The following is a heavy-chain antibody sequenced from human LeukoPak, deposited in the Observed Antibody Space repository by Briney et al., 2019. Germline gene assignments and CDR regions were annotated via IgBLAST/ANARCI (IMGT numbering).Heavy chain of an antibody. CDR3: AKDHPSYGPDYYGMDV. J-gene: IGHJ6*02. Sequence: GGSLRLSCAASGFTFSSYSMSWVRQAPGKGLEWVSAISGSGGSTYYADSVKGRFTISRDNSKNTLYLQMNSLRAEDTAVYYCAKDHPSYGPDYYGMDVWGQGTTVTVSS. V-gene: IGHV3-23*01. CDR1: GFTFSSYS. CDR2: ISGSGGST. D-gene: IGHD4-17*01.